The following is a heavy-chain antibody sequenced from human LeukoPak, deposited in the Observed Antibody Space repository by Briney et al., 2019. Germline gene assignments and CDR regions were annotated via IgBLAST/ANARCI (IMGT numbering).Heavy chain of an antibody. CDR2: IYHSGST. CDR3: ARRSQITGNDY. D-gene: IGHD1-20*01. Sequence: SETQSLTCTVSGYSISSGYYWGWIRQPPGKALEWIGSIYHSGSTYYNPSLKSRVTISVDTSKNQLSLNLRSVTAADTAVYYCARRSQITGNDYWGQGTLVTVSS. V-gene: IGHV4-38-2*02. CDR1: GYSISSGYY. J-gene: IGHJ4*02.